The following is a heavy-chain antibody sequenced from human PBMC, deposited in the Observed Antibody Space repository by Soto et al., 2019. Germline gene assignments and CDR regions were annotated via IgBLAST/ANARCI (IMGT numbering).Heavy chain of an antibody. CDR3: AKDPESAYYYGSGSPYYSDY. D-gene: IGHD3-10*01. Sequence: GGSLRLSCAASGFTFSTYWMHRVRQTPGKGLVWVSGISADGGTTNYADSVKGRLTISRDNSKNTLYLQMNSLRAEDTAVYYCAKDPESAYYYGSGSPYYSDYWGQGTLVTVSS. CDR2: ISADGGTT. CDR1: GFTFSTYW. J-gene: IGHJ4*02. V-gene: IGHV3-74*01.